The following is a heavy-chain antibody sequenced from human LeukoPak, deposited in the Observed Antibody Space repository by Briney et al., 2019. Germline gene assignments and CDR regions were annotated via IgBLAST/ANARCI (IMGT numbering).Heavy chain of an antibody. Sequence: GGSLRLSCAASGFTFSSYGMHWVRQAPGKGLEWVAFIRYDGSNKYYADSVKGRFTISRDNSKNTLYLQMNSLRAEDTAVYYCAPDRGLVRYFNSWGQGTLVTVSS. CDR3: APDRGLVRYFNS. D-gene: IGHD3-10*01. CDR1: GFTFSSYG. CDR2: IRYDGSNK. J-gene: IGHJ4*02. V-gene: IGHV3-30*02.